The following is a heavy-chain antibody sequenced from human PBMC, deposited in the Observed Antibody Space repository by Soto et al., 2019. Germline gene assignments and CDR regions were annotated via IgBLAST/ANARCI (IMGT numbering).Heavy chain of an antibody. CDR3: ARQAKEWLAPYYFDY. Sequence: SVKVSCKASGGTFSSYAISWVRQAPGQGLEWMGGIIPIFGTANYAQKFQGRVTITADESTSTAYMELSSLRSEDTAVYYCARQAKEWLAPYYFDYWGQGTLVTVSS. J-gene: IGHJ4*02. V-gene: IGHV1-69*13. D-gene: IGHD6-19*01. CDR2: IIPIFGTA. CDR1: GGTFSSYA.